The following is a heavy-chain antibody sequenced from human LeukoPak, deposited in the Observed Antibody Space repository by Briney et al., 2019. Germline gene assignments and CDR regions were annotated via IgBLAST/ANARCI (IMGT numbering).Heavy chain of an antibody. J-gene: IGHJ4*02. Sequence: QTLTLTCTFSGFSLSTSGVAVGWIRQPPGKALEWLGLIYWDDDKRYSPSLKSALTITKDTSKNQVVLTMTNMDPVDTATYYCAHRRDGYNSLDYWGQGTLVTVSS. V-gene: IGHV2-5*02. CDR1: GFSLSTSGVA. D-gene: IGHD5-24*01. CDR2: IYWDDDK. CDR3: AHRRDGYNSLDY.